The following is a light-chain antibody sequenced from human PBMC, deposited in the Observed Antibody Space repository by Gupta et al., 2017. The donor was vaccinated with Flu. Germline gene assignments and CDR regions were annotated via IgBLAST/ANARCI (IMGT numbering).Light chain of an antibody. V-gene: IGLV2-14*01. J-gene: IGLJ2*01. Sequence: ITISCTGTNSDVGGYKYVSWYQHHPGKAPKLLIYEVTNRPSGVSIRFSGSKSGNTASLTISGLQAEDEADYFCSSYTSRGTLVIFGGGTKLTVL. CDR2: EVT. CDR3: SSYTSRGTLVI. CDR1: NSDVGGYKY.